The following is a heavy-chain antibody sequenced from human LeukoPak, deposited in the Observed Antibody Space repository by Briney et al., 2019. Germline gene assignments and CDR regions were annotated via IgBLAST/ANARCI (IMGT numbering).Heavy chain of an antibody. CDR3: AKDRRTTVTTSYFDY. V-gene: IGHV3-30*18. Sequence: GGSLRLSCAASGFTFSSYGMHWVRQAPGKGLEWVAVISYDGSNKYYADSVKGRFTISRDNSKNTPYLQMNSLRAEDTAVYYCAKDRRTTVTTSYFDYWGQGTLVTVSS. D-gene: IGHD4-17*01. CDR1: GFTFSSYG. CDR2: ISYDGSNK. J-gene: IGHJ4*02.